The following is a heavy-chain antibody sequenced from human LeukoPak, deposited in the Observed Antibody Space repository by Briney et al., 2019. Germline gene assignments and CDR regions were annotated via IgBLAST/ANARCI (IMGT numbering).Heavy chain of an antibody. D-gene: IGHD3-3*01. J-gene: IGHJ4*02. Sequence: PGGSLRLSCAASGFSLSSYAMSWVRQAPGKGLEWVSAISSSDDGTYHAGSVRGRFTISRDNSKNTLYLQMNSLRSEDMAVYYCARGRGYDFWSGLLFDYWGQGTLVTVSS. V-gene: IGHV3-23*01. CDR3: ARGRGYDFWSGLLFDY. CDR2: ISSSDDGT. CDR1: GFSLSSYA.